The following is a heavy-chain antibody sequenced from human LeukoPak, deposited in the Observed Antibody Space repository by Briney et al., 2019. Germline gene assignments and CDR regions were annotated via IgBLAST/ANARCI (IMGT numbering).Heavy chain of an antibody. CDR3: ARGRDAFDP. CDR1: GYTFSSYD. Sequence: ASVKVSCKASGYTFSSYDINWVRQATGQGLEWMGWMNPNSGNTGYAQKFQARVTMTRSTSLSTAYMELSRLRSDDTAVYYCARGRDAFDPWGQGTLVTVSS. V-gene: IGHV1-8*01. J-gene: IGHJ5*02. CDR2: MNPNSGNT.